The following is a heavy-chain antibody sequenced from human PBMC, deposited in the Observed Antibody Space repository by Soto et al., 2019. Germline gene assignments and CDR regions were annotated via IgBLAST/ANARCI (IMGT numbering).Heavy chain of an antibody. CDR3: ARIHRGYYYYYGMDV. J-gene: IGHJ6*02. CDR2: IYYSGST. D-gene: IGHD3-10*01. Sequence: SETLSLTCTVSGASISSYYWSWIRQPPGKGLEWIGYIYYSGSTNYNPSLKSRVTISVDTSKNQFSLKLSSVTAADTAVYYCARIHRGYYYYYGMDVWGQGTTVTVSS. CDR1: GASISSYY. V-gene: IGHV4-59*01.